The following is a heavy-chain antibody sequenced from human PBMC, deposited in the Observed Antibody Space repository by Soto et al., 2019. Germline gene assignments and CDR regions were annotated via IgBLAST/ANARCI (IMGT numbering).Heavy chain of an antibody. CDR1: GYTFTSYG. V-gene: IGHV1-18*04. CDR2: ISTYNDNT. CDR3: ASEMRTLRFSPGKLGEYRTFRLDV. Sequence: GASVKVSCKASGYTFTSYGVGWVRQAPGQGLEWMGWISTYNDNTNYAQNLQGRVTLTIDTSTSTAYMELRSLRSDDTAVYYCASEMRTLRFSPGKLGEYRTFRLDVWGQVTTVTVSS. D-gene: IGHD3-3*01. J-gene: IGHJ6*02.